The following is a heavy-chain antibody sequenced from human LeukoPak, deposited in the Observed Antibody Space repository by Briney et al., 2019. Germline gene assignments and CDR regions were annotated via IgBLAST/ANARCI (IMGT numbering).Heavy chain of an antibody. CDR1: GGSISSSSYY. Sequence: SETLSLTCTVSGGSISSSSYYWGWIRQPPGKGLEWIGSIYYSGSTNYNPSLKSRVTISVDTSKNQFSLKLSSVTAADTAVYYCARATGSSWGNYYFDYWGQGTLVTVSS. CDR2: IYYSGST. J-gene: IGHJ4*02. D-gene: IGHD6-13*01. V-gene: IGHV4-39*07. CDR3: ARATGSSWGNYYFDY.